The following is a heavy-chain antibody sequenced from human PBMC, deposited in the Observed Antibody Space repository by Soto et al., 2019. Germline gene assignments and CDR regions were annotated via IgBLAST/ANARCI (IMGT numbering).Heavy chain of an antibody. J-gene: IGHJ5*02. D-gene: IGHD6-19*01. CDR2: IYYSGST. CDR3: ARNLYSSGWYGGNWFDP. Sequence: SETLSLTFTASGGSISSGGYYWSWIRQHPGKGLEWIGYIYYSGSTYYNPSLKSRVTISVDTSKNQFSLKLSSVTAADTAVYYCARNLYSSGWYGGNWFDPWGQGTLVTVSS. CDR1: GGSISSGGYY. V-gene: IGHV4-31*03.